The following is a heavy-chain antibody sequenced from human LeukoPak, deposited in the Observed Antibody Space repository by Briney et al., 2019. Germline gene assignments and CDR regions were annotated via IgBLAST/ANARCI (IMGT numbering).Heavy chain of an antibody. Sequence: PSETMSLTCAVYGGSFSAYSWSWIRQPPGKGLEWIGEINPSGSTNYNPSLKSRVTISVATSKSQFSLNLSSVTAADTAVYYCARGSPLVVPAANAFDIWGHGTMLIVSS. CDR3: ARGSPLVVPAANAFDI. D-gene: IGHD2-2*01. CDR2: INPSGST. J-gene: IGHJ3*02. V-gene: IGHV4-34*01. CDR1: GGSFSAYS.